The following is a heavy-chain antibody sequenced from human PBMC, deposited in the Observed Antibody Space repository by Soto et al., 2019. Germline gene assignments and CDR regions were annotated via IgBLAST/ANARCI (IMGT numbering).Heavy chain of an antibody. D-gene: IGHD3-9*01. CDR2: ISAYNGNT. V-gene: IGHV1-18*01. CDR1: GYTFTSYG. CDR3: ARDRTTDYDILTGYYKNGYFDY. Sequence: QVQLVQSGAEMKKPGASVKVSCKASGYTFTSYGISWVRQAPGQGPDWMGWISAYNGNTNYAQKLQGRVTMTTDTSTRTAYMELRSLRSDDTAVYYCARDRTTDYDILTGYYKNGYFDYWGQGTLVTVSS. J-gene: IGHJ4*02.